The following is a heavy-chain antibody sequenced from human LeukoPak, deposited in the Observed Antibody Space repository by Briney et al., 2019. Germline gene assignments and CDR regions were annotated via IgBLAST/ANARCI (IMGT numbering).Heavy chain of an antibody. D-gene: IGHD3-10*01. Sequence: GGSLRLSCAASGFTFSSYAMSWVRQAPGKGLEWVPAISGSGGSTYYADSVKGRFTISRDNSKNTLYLQMNSLRAEDTAVYYCAKDPMVRGVIIGYFDYWGQGTLVTVSS. CDR3: AKDPMVRGVIIGYFDY. CDR2: ISGSGGST. CDR1: GFTFSSYA. J-gene: IGHJ4*02. V-gene: IGHV3-23*01.